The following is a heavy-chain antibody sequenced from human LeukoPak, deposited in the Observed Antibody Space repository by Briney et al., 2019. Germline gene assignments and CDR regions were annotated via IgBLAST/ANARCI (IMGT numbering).Heavy chain of an antibody. D-gene: IGHD3-9*01. CDR3: ARDMQHYDILTPTSTNYGMDV. V-gene: IGHV7-4-1*02. Sequence: GASVKVSCKASGYTFTSYAMNWVRQAPGQGLEWMGWINTNTGNPTYAQGFTGRFVFSLDTSVSTAYLQISSLKAEDTAVYYCARDMQHYDILTPTSTNYGMDVWGQGTTVTVSS. CDR1: GYTFTSYA. J-gene: IGHJ6*02. CDR2: INTNTGNP.